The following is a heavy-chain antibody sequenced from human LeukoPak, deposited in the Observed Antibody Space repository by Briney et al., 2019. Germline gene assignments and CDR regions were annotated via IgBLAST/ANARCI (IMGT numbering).Heavy chain of an antibody. Sequence: ASVKVSCKASGYXFTSYGISWVRQAPGQGLEWLGWISAYNGNTNYAQKLQGRVTMTTDTSTSTAYMELRSLRSDDTAVYYCARKLTYYYGSGSYYNWFDPWGQGTLVTVSS. D-gene: IGHD3-10*01. CDR1: GYXFTSYG. CDR2: ISAYNGNT. V-gene: IGHV1-18*01. CDR3: ARKLTYYYGSGSYYNWFDP. J-gene: IGHJ5*02.